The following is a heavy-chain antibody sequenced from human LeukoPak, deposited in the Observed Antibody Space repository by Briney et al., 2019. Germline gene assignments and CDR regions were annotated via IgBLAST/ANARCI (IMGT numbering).Heavy chain of an antibody. CDR3: AELGITMIGGV. Sequence: GGSLRLSCAASGFTFSSYEMNSVRQAPGKGLEWVSYISSSGSTIYYAASVKGRFTISRDNAKNSLYLQMNSLRAEDTAVYYCAELGITMIGGVWGKGTTVTISS. CDR2: ISSSGSTI. J-gene: IGHJ6*04. D-gene: IGHD3-10*02. CDR1: GFTFSSYE. V-gene: IGHV3-48*03.